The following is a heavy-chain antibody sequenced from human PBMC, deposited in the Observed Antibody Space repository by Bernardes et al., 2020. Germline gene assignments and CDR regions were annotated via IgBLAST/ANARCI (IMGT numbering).Heavy chain of an antibody. CDR3: AKGRVYGSGSLEY. Sequence: GGSLRLSCVASGFTFSNFAMCWVRQAPGKGLEWVSVILASGGSTYYADSMKGRFTISRDNSKSTLYLQMNSLRAEDTAVYYCAKGRVYGSGSLEYWGQGTLVTVSS. D-gene: IGHD3-10*01. CDR1: GFTFSNFA. CDR2: ILASGGST. J-gene: IGHJ4*02. V-gene: IGHV3-23*01.